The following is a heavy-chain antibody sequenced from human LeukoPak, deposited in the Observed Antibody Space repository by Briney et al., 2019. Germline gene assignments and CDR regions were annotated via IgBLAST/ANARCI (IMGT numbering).Heavy chain of an antibody. J-gene: IGHJ4*02. CDR1: GFTFSSHA. CDR3: AKEWGPLHGSYYV. CDR2: ISGSGGST. D-gene: IGHD1-26*01. Sequence: GGSLRLSCAASGFTFSSHAMSWVRQAPGKGLEWVSAISGSGGSTYYADSVKGRFTISRDNSKNTLYLQVNSLRAEDTAVYYCAKEWGPLHGSYYVWGQGTLVTVSS. V-gene: IGHV3-23*01.